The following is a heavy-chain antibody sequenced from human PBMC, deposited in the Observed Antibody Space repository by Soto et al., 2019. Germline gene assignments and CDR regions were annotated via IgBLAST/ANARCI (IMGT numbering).Heavy chain of an antibody. D-gene: IGHD2-15*01. CDR1: GGSFSSYY. CDR2: IYYTGSI. CDR3: ARTTTLENYFDY. V-gene: IGHV4-59*01. J-gene: IGHJ4*02. Sequence: KTSETLSLTCSVSGGSFSSYYWSWIRQPPGKGLEWIGYIYYTGSIIYNPSLKSRVTMSVDMSMKQFSLKLNSVTAADTAVYYCARTTTLENYFDYWGQGTLVTVSS.